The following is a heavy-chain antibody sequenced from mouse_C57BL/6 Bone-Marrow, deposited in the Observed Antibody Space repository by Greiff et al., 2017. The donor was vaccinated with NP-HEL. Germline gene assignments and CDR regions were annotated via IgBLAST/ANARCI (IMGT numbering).Heavy chain of an antibody. J-gene: IGHJ3*01. CDR2: ISSGGSYT. CDR3: ARQGYYYGTPFAY. V-gene: IGHV5-6*01. CDR1: GFTFSSYG. Sequence: EVQLVESGGDLVKPGGSLKLSCAASGFTFSSYGMSWVRQTPDKRLEWVATISSGGSYTYYPDSVKGRFTISRDNARNTLYLQMSSLKSEDTAMYYCARQGYYYGTPFAYWGQGTLVTVSA. D-gene: IGHD1-1*01.